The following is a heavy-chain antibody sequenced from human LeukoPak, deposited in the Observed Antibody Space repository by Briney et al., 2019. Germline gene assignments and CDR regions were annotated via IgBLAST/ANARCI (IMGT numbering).Heavy chain of an antibody. CDR1: GYRFITYW. J-gene: IGHJ3*01. CDR2: IYPGDSDT. Sequence: GESLKISCKGSGYRFITYWIAWVRQMPGKGLEWMGIIYPGDSDTRYSTSFQGKVTISADKSVITAYLQWSSLKSSDTAMYYCARPNITSYYDSRGYDAFDVWGQGTMVTVYS. V-gene: IGHV5-51*01. CDR3: ARPNITSYYDSRGYDAFDV. D-gene: IGHD3-22*01.